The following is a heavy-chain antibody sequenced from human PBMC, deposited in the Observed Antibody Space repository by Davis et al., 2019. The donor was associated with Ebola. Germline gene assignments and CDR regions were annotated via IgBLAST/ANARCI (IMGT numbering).Heavy chain of an antibody. D-gene: IGHD2-15*01. CDR2: ISQRENT. CDR1: GGSISTYH. V-gene: IGHV4-59*12. J-gene: IGHJ5*01. CDR3: AREGDCDDGTCSSKTNWFDS. Sequence: MPSETLSLTCTVSGGSISTYHWNWIRQSPGKGLEWIGQISQRENTNYKPSLKSRITISLDKSKNQFSLKLSSLTAADTAVYYCAREGDCDDGTCSSKTNWFDSWGQGTLVTVSS.